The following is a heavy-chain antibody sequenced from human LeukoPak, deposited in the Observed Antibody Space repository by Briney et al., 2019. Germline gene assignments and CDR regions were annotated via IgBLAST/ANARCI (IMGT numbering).Heavy chain of an antibody. D-gene: IGHD3-10*01. CDR2: INHSGST. Sequence: SETLPLTCAVYGGSFSGYYWSWIRQPPGKGLEWIGEINHSGSTNYNPSLKSRVTISVDTSKNQFSLKLSSVTAADTAVYYCARGQWGVGGFDYWGQGTLVIVSS. CDR1: GGSFSGYY. V-gene: IGHV4-34*01. J-gene: IGHJ4*02. CDR3: ARGQWGVGGFDY.